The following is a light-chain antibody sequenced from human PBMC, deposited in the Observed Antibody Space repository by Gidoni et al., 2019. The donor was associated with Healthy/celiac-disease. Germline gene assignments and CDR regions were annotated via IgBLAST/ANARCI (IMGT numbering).Light chain of an antibody. CDR1: QRVSSIY. J-gene: IGKJ1*01. V-gene: IGKV3-20*01. CDR2: GAS. CDR3: QQYGSSPWT. Sequence: EIVLTQSPGTLSLSPGERATLSCRASQRVSSIYLAWCQQKPGQAPRLLIYGASSSATGIPDRFSGSGSGTDFTLTISRLEPEDFAVYYCQQYGSSPWTFGQGTKVEIK.